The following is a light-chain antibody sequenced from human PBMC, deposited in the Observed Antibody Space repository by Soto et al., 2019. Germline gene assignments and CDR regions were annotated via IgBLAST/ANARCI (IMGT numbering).Light chain of an antibody. J-gene: IGLJ1*01. CDR3: QSFDSRLSGPV. CDR1: RSNIGAGYD. Sequence: QSVLTQPPSVSGAPGQRVTIPCTGSRSNIGAGYDVHWYQQLPGTAPKLLIYGNSNRPSGVPDRFSGSQSGASASLAITGLQADDEADYYCQSFDSRLSGPVFGTGTKLTVL. V-gene: IGLV1-40*01. CDR2: GNS.